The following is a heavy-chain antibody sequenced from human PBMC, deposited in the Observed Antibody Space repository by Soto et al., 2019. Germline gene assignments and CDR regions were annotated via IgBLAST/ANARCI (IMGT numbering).Heavy chain of an antibody. Sequence: PGGSLRLSCAASGFTFSSHWMQWVRQAPGKGLVWVSRIDPDGSNIGYADSVKGRFTISRDNAKNTLYLQMNSLRAEDTAVYYCTRSTGGFDYWGQGTLVTVSS. CDR2: IDPDGSNI. D-gene: IGHD3-10*01. V-gene: IGHV3-74*01. J-gene: IGHJ4*02. CDR3: TRSTGGFDY. CDR1: GFTFSSHW.